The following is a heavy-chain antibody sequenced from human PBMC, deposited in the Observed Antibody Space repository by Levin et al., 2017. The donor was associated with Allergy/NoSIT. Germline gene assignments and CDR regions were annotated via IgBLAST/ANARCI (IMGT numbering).Heavy chain of an antibody. V-gene: IGHV4-30-2*01. J-gene: IGHJ5*02. CDR1: GGSISSGGYS. CDR3: ARDQSSTSSNWFDP. Sequence: SETLSLTCAVSGGSISSGGYSWSWIRQPPGKGLEWIGYIYHSGSTYYNPSLKSRVTISVDRSKNQFSLKLSSVTAADTAVYYCARDQSSTSSNWFDPWGQGTLVTVSS. CDR2: IYHSGST. D-gene: IGHD2-2*01.